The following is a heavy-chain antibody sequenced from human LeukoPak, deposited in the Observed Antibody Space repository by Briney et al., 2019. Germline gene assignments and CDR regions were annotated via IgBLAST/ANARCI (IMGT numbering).Heavy chain of an antibody. Sequence: PGGSRRLSCAASGFTFSSYWMSWVRQAPGKGLEWVSGISDSGDSTYYADSVKGRFTISRDNSDNTLFLQMNSLRAEDTAVYFCARDYYGSGTYYTPPQASGYWGQGTLVTVSS. CDR2: ISDSGDST. CDR1: GFTFSSYW. J-gene: IGHJ4*02. CDR3: ARDYYGSGTYYTPPQASGY. V-gene: IGHV3-23*01. D-gene: IGHD3-10*01.